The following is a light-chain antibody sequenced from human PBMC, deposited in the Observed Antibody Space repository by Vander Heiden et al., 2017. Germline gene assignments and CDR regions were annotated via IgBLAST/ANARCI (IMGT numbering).Light chain of an antibody. CDR3: QQYGRSPPIT. V-gene: IGKV3-20*01. Sequence: EIVLTQSPGTLSLSPGDRATLSCRASQSVNSNYLAWYQQKPCQAPRLLIFGASIRATGIPDRISGSGSGTDFTLTISRLEPEDFAVYYCQQYGRSPPITFGQGTRLE. J-gene: IGKJ5*01. CDR2: GAS. CDR1: QSVNSNY.